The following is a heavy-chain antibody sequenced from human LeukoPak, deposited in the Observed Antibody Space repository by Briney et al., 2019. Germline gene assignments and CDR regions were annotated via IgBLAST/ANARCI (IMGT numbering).Heavy chain of an antibody. J-gene: IGHJ4*02. D-gene: IGHD2-15*01. CDR2: IGGSGGTT. Sequence: GGSLRLSCAASGFTFSSYAMSCVRQAPGKGLEWVSAIGGSGGTTYYADSVKGRFTISRENPKNTLHLQMNSLRPDDTAVYYCAKAVVGGTVGDYWGQGTLVTVSS. CDR1: GFTFSSYA. V-gene: IGHV3-23*01. CDR3: AKAVVGGTVGDY.